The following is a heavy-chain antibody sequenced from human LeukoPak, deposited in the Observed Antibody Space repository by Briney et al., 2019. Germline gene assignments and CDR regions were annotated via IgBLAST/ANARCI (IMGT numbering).Heavy chain of an antibody. D-gene: IGHD1/OR15-1a*01. J-gene: IGHJ4*02. CDR1: GYSFTTYW. CDR2: IYPGDSDT. CDR3: ATSESQTKFDY. V-gene: IGHV5-51*01. Sequence: GESLKISCKGSGYSFTTYWIGWVRQMPGKGLEWMGIIYPGDSDTRYSPSFQGQVTMSADKSISTAYLQWSSLKASDTAMYYCATSESQTKFDYWGQGTLVTVSS.